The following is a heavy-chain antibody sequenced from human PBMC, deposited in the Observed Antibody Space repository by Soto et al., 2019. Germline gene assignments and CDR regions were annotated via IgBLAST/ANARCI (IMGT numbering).Heavy chain of an antibody. D-gene: IGHD3-22*01. V-gene: IGHV4-59*08. CDR1: GGSICPFF. J-gene: IGHJ5*02. CDR3: ARLGGSYQALDT. CDR2: IYYTGTT. Sequence: SDTLSLTFTASGGSICPFFSSWIRQSPGKGLEWIGYIYYTGTTRYNPSLKSRVTILVDTSKNQFPLKLSSVTAADTAVYYCARLGGSYQALDTWGQGALVTVS.